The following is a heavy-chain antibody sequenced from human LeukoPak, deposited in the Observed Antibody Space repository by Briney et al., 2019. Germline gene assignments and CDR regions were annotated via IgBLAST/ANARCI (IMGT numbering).Heavy chain of an antibody. V-gene: IGHV1-46*01. CDR2: INPSGGST. J-gene: IGHJ5*02. Sequence: GASVKVSCKASGYTFTSYYMHWVRQAPGQGLEWMGIINPSGGSTSYAQKFQGRVTMTRDTSTSTVYMELSSLRSEDTAVYYCARENYDYGGASPQNWFDPWGQGTLVTVSS. D-gene: IGHD4-23*01. CDR1: GYTFTSYY. CDR3: ARENYDYGGASPQNWFDP.